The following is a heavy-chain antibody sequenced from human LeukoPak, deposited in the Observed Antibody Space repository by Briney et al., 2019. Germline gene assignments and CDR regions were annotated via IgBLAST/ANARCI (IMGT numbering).Heavy chain of an antibody. V-gene: IGHV4-61*01. Sequence: SETLSLTCTVSGGSVSSGCYYWSWLRQPPGKGLEWFGYIYYSGSTNYNPSLKRRVTISVDTSKNQFSLKLSSVTAADTAVYYCARYAGSSWYTPYWGQGTLVTVSS. J-gene: IGHJ4*02. CDR3: ARYAGSSWYTPY. D-gene: IGHD6-13*01. CDR2: IYYSGST. CDR1: GGSVSSGCYY.